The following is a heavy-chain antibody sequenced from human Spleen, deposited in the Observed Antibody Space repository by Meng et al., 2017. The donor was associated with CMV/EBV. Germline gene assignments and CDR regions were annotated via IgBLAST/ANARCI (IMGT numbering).Heavy chain of an antibody. Sequence: GESLKISCAASGFTFSAYAMSWVRHVPGKGLEWVSRISVSDDDTYYADSVKGRFTMSRDKSKNTVYLQMNSLRAEDTAVYYCAKYQLPSGRISGGPFDYWGQGTLVTVSS. J-gene: IGHJ4*02. V-gene: IGHV3-23*01. CDR2: ISVSDDDT. CDR3: AKYQLPSGRISGGPFDY. D-gene: IGHD2-2*01. CDR1: GFTFSAYA.